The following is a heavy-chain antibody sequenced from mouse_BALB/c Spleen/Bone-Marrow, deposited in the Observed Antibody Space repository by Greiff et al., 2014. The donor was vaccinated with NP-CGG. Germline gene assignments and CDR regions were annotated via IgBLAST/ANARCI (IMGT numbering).Heavy chain of an antibody. Sequence: QVQLQQPGAELVRPGASVKLSCKASGNTFTNYWMSWVKQRPEQGLEWIGSIDPDDSETHYNQKFKDKAILAVDKSSSTAYMQLSSLTSEDSAVYYCVHFGFAYWGQGTLVTVSA. CDR3: VHFGFAY. V-gene: IGHV1-52*01. CDR1: GNTFTNYW. CDR2: IDPDDSET. J-gene: IGHJ3*01.